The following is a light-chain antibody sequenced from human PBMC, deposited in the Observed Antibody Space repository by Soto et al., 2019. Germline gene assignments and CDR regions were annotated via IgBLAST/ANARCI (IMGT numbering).Light chain of an antibody. CDR2: EDS. Sequence: SSELTQPPSVSVSPGQTARITCSGDALPKKYAYWYQQKSGQAPVLVIYEDSKRPSGIPERFSGSSSGTMATLTIRGAQVEDEADYYCYSTDSSGNHKGVFGGGTKVTVL. CDR1: ALPKKY. CDR3: YSTDSSGNHKGV. J-gene: IGLJ2*01. V-gene: IGLV3-10*01.